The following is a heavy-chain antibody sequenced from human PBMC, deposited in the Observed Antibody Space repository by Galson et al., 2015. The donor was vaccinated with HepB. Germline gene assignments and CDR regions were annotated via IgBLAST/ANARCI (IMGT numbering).Heavy chain of an antibody. CDR1: GFTFRSFA. CDR2: ISGSGGST. CDR3: ARYDREYYYYGMDV. Sequence: LRLSCAASGFTFRSFAMSWVRQAPGKGLEWVSVISGSGGSTYYADSMKGRFTISRDNSKNTLYLQMNSLRAEDTAVYYCARYDREYYYYGMDVWGQGTTVTVSS. V-gene: IGHV3-23*01. D-gene: IGHD3-22*01. J-gene: IGHJ6*02.